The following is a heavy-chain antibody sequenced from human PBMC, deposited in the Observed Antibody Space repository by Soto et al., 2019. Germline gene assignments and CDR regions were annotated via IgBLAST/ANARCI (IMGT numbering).Heavy chain of an antibody. CDR2: IYHSGST. D-gene: IGHD3-10*01. Sequence: LSLTCAVSGGSISSGGYSWSWIRQPPGKGLEWIGYIYHSGSTYYNLSLKSRVTISADTSKNQFSLKLSSVTAADTAVYYCAHYFNGRAFDIWGQGTMVTVS. CDR3: AHYFNGRAFDI. J-gene: IGHJ3*02. V-gene: IGHV4-30-2*05. CDR1: GGSISSGGYS.